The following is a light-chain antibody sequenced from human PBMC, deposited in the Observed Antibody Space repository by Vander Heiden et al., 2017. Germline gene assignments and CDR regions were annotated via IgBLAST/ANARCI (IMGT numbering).Light chain of an antibody. CDR2: NDS. CDR3: YSAADNNHVV. V-gene: IGLV3-27*01. CDR1: VLAKKY. Sequence: SYELTQPSSVSVSPEKTARITCSGDVLAKKYAWWFPQNPGQATALVIYNDSGRPSGIPERFSGSSSGTTVTLTISGAQGEDEADYYCYSAADNNHVVFGGGTKLTVL. J-gene: IGLJ2*01.